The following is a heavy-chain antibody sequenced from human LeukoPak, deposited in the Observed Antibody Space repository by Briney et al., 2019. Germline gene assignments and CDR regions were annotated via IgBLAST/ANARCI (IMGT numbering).Heavy chain of an antibody. V-gene: IGHV3-9*01. CDR3: TKDFGPEVGTTDY. D-gene: IGHD1-26*01. CDR2: IDWNSASM. Sequence: GGSLRLSCAASGFTFHDHAMHWFRQAPGKGLEWVSGIDWNSASMGYADSVKGRFTISRDNAKNSLYLQMNSLRVEDTALYYCTKDFGPEVGTTDYWGQGTLVTVSS. CDR1: GFTFHDHA. J-gene: IGHJ4*02.